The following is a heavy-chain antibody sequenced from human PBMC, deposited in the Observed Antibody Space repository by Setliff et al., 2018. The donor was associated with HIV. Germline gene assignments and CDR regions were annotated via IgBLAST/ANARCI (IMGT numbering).Heavy chain of an antibody. CDR1: GGSISTYY. CDR3: ARTTYSGSYFNDS. CDR2: IYTSGST. V-gene: IGHV4-4*09. D-gene: IGHD1-26*01. J-gene: IGHJ5*01. Sequence: PSETLSLTCTVSGGSISTYYWSWFRQPPGKGLEWIGYIYTSGSTRYNPSLKSRVIISLDTSQNQFSLKLSSVTAADTAVYYCARTTYSGSYFNDSWGQGTRVTVSS.